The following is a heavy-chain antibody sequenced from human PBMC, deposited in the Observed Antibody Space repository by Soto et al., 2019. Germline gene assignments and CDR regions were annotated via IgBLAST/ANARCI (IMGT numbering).Heavy chain of an antibody. V-gene: IGHV3-7*01. CDR1: GFTFSSYW. D-gene: IGHD1-26*01. CDR2: INQDGSDK. J-gene: IGHJ4*02. Sequence: PVGSLRLSCAASGFTFSSYWMTWVRQAPGKGLEWVANINQDGSDKTYVDSVKGRFTISRDNAKNSLYLEMNSLRDDDTAIYYCARTNSGSHFESDYWGQGTLVNVSS. CDR3: ARTNSGSHFESDY.